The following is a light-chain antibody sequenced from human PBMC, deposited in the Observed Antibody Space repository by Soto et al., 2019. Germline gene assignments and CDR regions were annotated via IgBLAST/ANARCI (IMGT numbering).Light chain of an antibody. V-gene: IGLV2-14*01. CDR3: SSYTTSSTLV. Sequence: SVVTQPASLSGSPGPSITISCTGTISDVGGYNYVSWYQQHPGKAPKLMIYEVSNRPSGVSNRFSGSRSGNTASLTISGLQAEDEADYYCSSYTTSSTLVFGTGTKVTVL. CDR1: ISDVGGYNY. J-gene: IGLJ1*01. CDR2: EVS.